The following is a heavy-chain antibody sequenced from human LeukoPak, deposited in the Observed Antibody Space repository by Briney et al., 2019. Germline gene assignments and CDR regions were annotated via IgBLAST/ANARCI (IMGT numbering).Heavy chain of an antibody. Sequence: SETLSLTCTVSGGSISSGSYYWSWIRQPAGKGLEWIGRIYTSGSTNYNPSLKSRVTISVDTSQNQFSLKLSSVTAADTAVYYCARDGVYYDSSGYLIWGQGTLVTVSS. D-gene: IGHD3-22*01. J-gene: IGHJ4*02. CDR2: IYTSGST. CDR3: ARDGVYYDSSGYLI. V-gene: IGHV4-61*02. CDR1: GGSISSGSYY.